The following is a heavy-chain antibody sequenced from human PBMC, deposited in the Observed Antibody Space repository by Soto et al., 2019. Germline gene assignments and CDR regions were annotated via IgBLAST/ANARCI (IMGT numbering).Heavy chain of an antibody. D-gene: IGHD2-15*01. V-gene: IGHV4-34*01. CDR1: GGSFSGYY. J-gene: IGHJ5*02. CDR2: INHSGST. Sequence: SETLSLTCAVYGGSFSGYYWSWIRQPPGKGLEWIGEINHSGSTNYNPSLKSRVTISVDTSKNQFSLKLSSVTAADTAVYYCARASGGNPHLPFDPWGQGTLVTVSS. CDR3: ARASGGNPHLPFDP.